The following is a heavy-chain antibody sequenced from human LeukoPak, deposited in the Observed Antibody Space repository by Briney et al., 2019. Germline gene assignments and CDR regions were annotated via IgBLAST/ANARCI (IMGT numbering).Heavy chain of an antibody. CDR2: IKSRPDGGTT. V-gene: IGHV3-15*01. Sequence: GGSLRLSCAASGFTFTNAWMDWVRQAPGKGLEWVGRIKSRPDGGTTDYAVPVKGRFTISRDDSKNTLYLHMNSLKTEDTAVYYCITVYDSVANWGQGTLVTVSS. CDR3: ITVYDSVAN. D-gene: IGHD5-12*01. J-gene: IGHJ4*02. CDR1: GFTFTNAW.